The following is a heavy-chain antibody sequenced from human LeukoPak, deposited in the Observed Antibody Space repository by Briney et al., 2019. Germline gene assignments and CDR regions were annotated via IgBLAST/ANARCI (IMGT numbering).Heavy chain of an antibody. V-gene: IGHV1-46*01. CDR2: INPSGGST. CDR3: ARPTPSLGYCSSTSCALNN. Sequence: ASVKVSCKASGYTFTSYYMHWVRQAPGQGLEWMGIINPSGGSTSYAQKFQGRVTMTRDMSTSTVYMELSSLRSEDTAVYYCARPTPSLGYCSSTSCALNNWGQGTLVTVSS. J-gene: IGHJ4*02. D-gene: IGHD2-2*01. CDR1: GYTFTSYY.